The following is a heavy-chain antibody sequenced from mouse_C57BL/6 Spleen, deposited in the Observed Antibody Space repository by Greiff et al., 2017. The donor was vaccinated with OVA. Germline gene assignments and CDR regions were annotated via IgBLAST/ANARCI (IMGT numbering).Heavy chain of an antibody. CDR1: GYTFTSYT. D-gene: IGHD1-1*01. V-gene: IGHV1-4*01. J-gene: IGHJ1*03. Sequence: QVQLQQSGAELARPGASVKMSCKASGYTFTSYTMHWVKQRPGQGLEWIGYINPSSGYTKYNQKFKDKATLTADKSSSTAYMQLSSLTSEDSAVYYCAREGYYYGSSSWYFDVWGTGTTVTVSS. CDR3: AREGYYYGSSSWYFDV. CDR2: INPSSGYT.